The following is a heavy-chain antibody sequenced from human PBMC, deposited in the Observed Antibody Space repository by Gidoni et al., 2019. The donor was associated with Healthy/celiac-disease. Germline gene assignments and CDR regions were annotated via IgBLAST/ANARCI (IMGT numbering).Heavy chain of an antibody. CDR1: GFTFSSYA. V-gene: IGHV3-23*01. D-gene: IGHD1-26*01. CDR2: ISGSGGST. Sequence: EVPLLESGGGLVQPGGSLRLSCPPSGFTFSSYAMSWVRQAPGEGLEWVSAISGSGGSTYYADSVKGRFTISRDNSKNTLYLQMNSLRAEDTAVYYCAKDKGGGYPIYFDYWGQGTLVTVSS. CDR3: AKDKGGGYPIYFDY. J-gene: IGHJ4*02.